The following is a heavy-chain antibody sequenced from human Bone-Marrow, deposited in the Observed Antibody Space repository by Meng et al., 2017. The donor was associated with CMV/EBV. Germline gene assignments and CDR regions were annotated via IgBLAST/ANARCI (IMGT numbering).Heavy chain of an antibody. V-gene: IGHV3-7*01. CDR3: VRAYSRTTNENRGNNHGSLGMDV. Sequence: GESLKISCSASGFTFSTYWMSWVRQAPGKGLEWVANIKYDGSEKYYVDAMKGRFTVSRDNTKSSLYLQMNSLSADDTAMYYCVRAYSRTTNENRGNNHGSLGMDVWGQGTTVTVSS. CDR2: IKYDGSEK. J-gene: IGHJ6*02. CDR1: GFTFSTYW. D-gene: IGHD7-27*01.